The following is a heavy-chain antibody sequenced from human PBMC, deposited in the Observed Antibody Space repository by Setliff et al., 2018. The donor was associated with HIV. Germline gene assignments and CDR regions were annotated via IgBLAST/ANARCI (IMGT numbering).Heavy chain of an antibody. J-gene: IGHJ1*01. V-gene: IGHV1-3*01. CDR2: INAGNGNT. CDR3: ARDIGGWHETETEYFQY. Sequence: GASVKVSCKASGYTFTSYAMHWVRQAPGQRLEWMGWINAGNGNTKYSQKFQGRVTITRDTSASTAYMELRSLRSDDTAVYYCARDIGGWHETETEYFQYWGQGTLVTVSS. D-gene: IGHD6-19*01. CDR1: GYTFTSYA.